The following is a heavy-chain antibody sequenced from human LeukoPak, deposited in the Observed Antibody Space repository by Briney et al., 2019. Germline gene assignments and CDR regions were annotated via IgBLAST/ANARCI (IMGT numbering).Heavy chain of an antibody. V-gene: IGHV3-21*01. J-gene: IGHJ6*03. CDR3: ARDALIPYCSSTSCWGGYYYYMDV. Sequence: PGGSLRLSCAASGFTFSSYSMNWVRQAPGKGLEWVSYISSSSSYIYYADSVKGRFTISRDNAKNSLYLQMNSLRAEDTAVYYCARDALIPYCSSTSCWGGYYYYMDVWGKGTTVTVSS. CDR2: ISSSSSYI. D-gene: IGHD2-2*01. CDR1: GFTFSSYS.